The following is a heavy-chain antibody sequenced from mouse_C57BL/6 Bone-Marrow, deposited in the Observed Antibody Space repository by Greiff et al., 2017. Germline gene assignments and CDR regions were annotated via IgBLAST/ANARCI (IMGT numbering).Heavy chain of an antibody. V-gene: IGHV1-19*01. CDR1: GYTFTDYY. D-gene: IGHD2-1*01. CDR2: INPYNGGT. CDR3: ALYYGKGYYAMDY. Sequence: EVQLQQSGPVLVKPGASVKMSCKASGYTFTDYYMNWVKPSHGKSLEWIGVINPYNGGTSYNQKFKGKATLTVDKSSSTAYMELNSLTSEDSAVYYCALYYGKGYYAMDYWGQGTSVTVSS. J-gene: IGHJ4*01.